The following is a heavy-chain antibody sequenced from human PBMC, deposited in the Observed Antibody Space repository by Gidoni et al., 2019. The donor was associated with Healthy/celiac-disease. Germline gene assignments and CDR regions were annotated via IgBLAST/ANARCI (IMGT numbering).Heavy chain of an antibody. V-gene: IGHV3-66*02. CDR1: GFTVSSNY. Sequence: EVQLVESGGGLVQPGGSLRLSCAASGFTVSSNYMSWVRQAPGKGLEWVSVIYSGGSTYYADSVKGRFTISRDNPKNTLYLQMNSLRAEDTAVYYCARGGGYYSLYYYGMDVWGQGTTVTVSS. J-gene: IGHJ6*02. D-gene: IGHD3-22*01. CDR2: IYSGGST. CDR3: ARGGGYYSLYYYGMDV.